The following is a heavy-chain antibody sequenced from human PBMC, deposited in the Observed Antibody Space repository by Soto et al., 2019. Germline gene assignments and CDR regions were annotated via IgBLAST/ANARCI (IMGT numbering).Heavy chain of an antibody. V-gene: IGHV1-69*04. CDR1: GGTFSSYT. Sequence: GASVKVSCKASGGTFSSYTISWVRQAPGQGLEWMGRIIPILGIANYAQKFQGRVTITADKSTSTAYMELSSLRSEDTAVYYCARDGGPYGSGSYPFDYWGQGTLVTVSS. CDR3: ARDGGPYGSGSYPFDY. CDR2: IIPILGIA. D-gene: IGHD3-10*01. J-gene: IGHJ4*02.